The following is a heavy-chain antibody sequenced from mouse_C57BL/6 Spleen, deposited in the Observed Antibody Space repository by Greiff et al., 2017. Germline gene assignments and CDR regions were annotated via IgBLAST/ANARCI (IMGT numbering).Heavy chain of an antibody. Sequence: VQLQQPGAELVMPGASVKLSCKASGYTFTSYWMHWVKQRPGQGLEWIGEIDPSGSYTNYNQKFKGKFTMTVDKSSSTAYMQLSCLTSEDSAVYYCARRYYGSSYRYFDVWGTGTTVTVSS. D-gene: IGHD1-1*01. J-gene: IGHJ1*03. CDR1: GYTFTSYW. CDR2: IDPSGSYT. V-gene: IGHV1-69*01. CDR3: ARRYYGSSYRYFDV.